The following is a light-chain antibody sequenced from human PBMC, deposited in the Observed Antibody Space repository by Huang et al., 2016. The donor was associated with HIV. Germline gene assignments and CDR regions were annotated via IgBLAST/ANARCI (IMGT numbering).Light chain of an antibody. J-gene: IGKJ3*01. CDR2: GAS. Sequence: EIVMTQSPATLSVSPGERVTLSCRASQSISTNLAWYQQKPCQAPRLLIYGASTRATGIPARFIGSVSGTEFTLTINSLQSEHFAVYFCQQYDNWPLTFGPGTKVDTK. CDR1: QSISTN. V-gene: IGKV3-15*01. CDR3: QQYDNWPLT.